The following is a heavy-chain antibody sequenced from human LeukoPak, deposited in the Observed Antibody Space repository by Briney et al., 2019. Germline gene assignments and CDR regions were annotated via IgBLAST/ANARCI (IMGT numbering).Heavy chain of an antibody. CDR2: INPSGGST. D-gene: IGHD3-3*01. CDR3: ASVAPFDHYDFWSGYFFDY. Sequence: ASVKVSCKASGYTFTSYYMHWVRQAPGQGLEWMGIINPSGGSTSYAQKFQGRVTMTRDTSTSTVYMELSSLRSEDTAVYYCASVAPFDHYDFWSGYFFDYWGQGTLVTVSS. J-gene: IGHJ4*02. CDR1: GYTFTSYY. V-gene: IGHV1-46*01.